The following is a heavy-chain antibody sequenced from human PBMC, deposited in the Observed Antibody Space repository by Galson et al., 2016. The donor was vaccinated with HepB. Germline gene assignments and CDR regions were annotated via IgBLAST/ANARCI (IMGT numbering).Heavy chain of an antibody. CDR2: ISITSGYK. J-gene: IGHJ2*01. CDR3: ARPPEGDSRYFDL. Sequence: SLRLSCAASGFTFSTYSMNWARQAPGKGLEWVSFISITSGYKYYADSLKGRVTISRDNAKNSLYLQMSSLRAEDTAVYYCARPPEGDSRYFDLWGRGTLVTVSS. CDR1: GFTFSTYS. D-gene: IGHD6-13*01. V-gene: IGHV3-21*01.